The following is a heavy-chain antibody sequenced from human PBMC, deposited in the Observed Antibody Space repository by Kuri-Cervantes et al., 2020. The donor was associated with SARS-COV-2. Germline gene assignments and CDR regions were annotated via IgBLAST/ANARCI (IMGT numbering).Heavy chain of an antibody. CDR3: ARDIAVASGYYFDY. J-gene: IGHJ4*02. V-gene: IGHV4-34*01. CDR1: GGSFGGYY. Sequence: GSLRLSCAVYGGSFGGYYWSWIRQPPGKGLEWIGEINHSGSTNYNPSLKSRVTISVDTSKNQFSLKLSSVTAADTAVYYCARDIAVASGYYFDYWGQGTLVTVSS. CDR2: INHSGST. D-gene: IGHD6-19*01.